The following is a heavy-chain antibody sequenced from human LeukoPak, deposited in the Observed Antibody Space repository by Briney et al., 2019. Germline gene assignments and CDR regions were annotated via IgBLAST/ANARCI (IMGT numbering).Heavy chain of an antibody. J-gene: IGHJ6*03. CDR1: GYSISSGYY. V-gene: IGHV4-38-2*02. D-gene: IGHD1-26*01. CDR3: ARAGELQTYYYYMDV. Sequence: SETLSLTCTVSGYSISSGYYLGWIRQPPGKGLEWIGSIYHSGSTYYNPSLKSRVTISVDTSKNQSYLTLSSVTDADTAVYYCARAGELQTYYYYMDVWGKGTTVTVSS. CDR2: IYHSGST.